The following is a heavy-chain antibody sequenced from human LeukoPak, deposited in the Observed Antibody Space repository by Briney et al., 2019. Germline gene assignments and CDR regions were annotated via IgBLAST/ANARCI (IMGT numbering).Heavy chain of an antibody. J-gene: IGHJ4*02. Sequence: SETLSLTCTVSGGSISSSSCYWGWIRQPPGKGLEWIGNIYYSGSTYYNPSLKSRVTISVDTSKNQFSLKLSSVTAADTAVYYCASGVVVITTRPFDYWGQGTLVTVSS. V-gene: IGHV4-39*01. CDR2: IYYSGST. CDR3: ASGVVVITTRPFDY. CDR1: GGSISSSSCY. D-gene: IGHD3-22*01.